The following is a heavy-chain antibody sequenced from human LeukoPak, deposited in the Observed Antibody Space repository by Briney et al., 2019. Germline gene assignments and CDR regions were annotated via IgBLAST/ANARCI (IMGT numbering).Heavy chain of an antibody. V-gene: IGHV5-51*01. CDR2: IYLGDSKT. CDR3: ARLPDLVPSPFDY. J-gene: IGHJ4*02. CDR1: GFTFTNYW. Sequence: GESLKISCQGSGFTFTNYWIAWVRQLPGKGLEWMGIIYLGDSKTTYSPSFEGQVTISADKSISTAYLQWSSLKASDTAMYYCARLPDLVPSPFDYWGQGTLVIVSS.